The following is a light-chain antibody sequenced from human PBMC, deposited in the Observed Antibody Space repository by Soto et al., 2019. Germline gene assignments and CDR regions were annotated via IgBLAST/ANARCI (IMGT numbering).Light chain of an antibody. Sequence: EIVLTQSPDTLAVSPGEVATLSCCSSQSVTSNLAWYQQKPGQAPRLLIFGASTRATGIPARFSGSGSGTEFTLTISSLQSEDFAVYYCHQYNNWPPWTFGQGTKVDIK. V-gene: IGKV3-15*01. J-gene: IGKJ1*01. CDR1: QSVTSN. CDR3: HQYNNWPPWT. CDR2: GAS.